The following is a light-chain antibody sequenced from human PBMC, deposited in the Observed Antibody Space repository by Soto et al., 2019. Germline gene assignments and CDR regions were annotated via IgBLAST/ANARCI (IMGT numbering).Light chain of an antibody. V-gene: IGLV2-8*01. CDR1: SSDTGDYNY. Sequence: QSVLAQPPSASGSPGQSVTISCSGTSSDTGDYNYVSWYQQHPGKATKLMIYEVSKRPSGVPDRFSGSKSGNTASLTVSGLQADDEADYYCSSYAGSDNYVFGTGTKVTVL. CDR3: SSYAGSDNYV. CDR2: EVS. J-gene: IGLJ1*01.